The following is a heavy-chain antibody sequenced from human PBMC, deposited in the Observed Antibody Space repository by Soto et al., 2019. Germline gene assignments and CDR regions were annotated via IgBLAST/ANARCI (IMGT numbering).Heavy chain of an antibody. CDR1: GYTFTGCY. CDR2: INPNSGGT. J-gene: IGHJ6*02. Sequence: EASVKVSCKASGYTFTGCYMHWVRQAPGQGLEWMGWINPNSGGTNYAQKFQGWVTMTRDTSISTAYMELSRLRSDDTAVYYCARDFATDSNYYYYGMDVWGQGTTVTVSS. CDR3: ARDFATDSNYYYYGMDV. V-gene: IGHV1-2*04. D-gene: IGHD1-26*01.